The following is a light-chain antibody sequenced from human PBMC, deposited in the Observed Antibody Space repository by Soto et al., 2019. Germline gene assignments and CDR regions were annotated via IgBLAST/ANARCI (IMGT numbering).Light chain of an antibody. V-gene: IGLV1-40*01. CDR2: GNS. CDR1: SSNIGAGYD. J-gene: IGLJ1*01. Sequence: QSVLTQPTSVSGAPGQRVTISCTGSSSNIGAGYDVHWYQQLPGTAPKFLIYGNSNRPSGVPDRFSGSKSGTSASLAITGLQAEDEADYYCQSYDTSLSGYVFGTGTKVTVL. CDR3: QSYDTSLSGYV.